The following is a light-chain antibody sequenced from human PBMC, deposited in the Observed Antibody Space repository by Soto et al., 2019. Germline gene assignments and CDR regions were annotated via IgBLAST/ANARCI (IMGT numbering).Light chain of an antibody. CDR1: QSTSNY. J-gene: IGKJ1*01. Sequence: DIQMTQAPSSLSASVGDRVTITCRASQSTSNYLNWYQQKPGKAPKLLIYAASSMQSGVPSRFSGSGSEQDFTLTISSLQPDDSATYYCQQSLSPRWTFGQGTKVE. CDR2: AAS. CDR3: QQSLSPRWT. V-gene: IGKV1-39*01.